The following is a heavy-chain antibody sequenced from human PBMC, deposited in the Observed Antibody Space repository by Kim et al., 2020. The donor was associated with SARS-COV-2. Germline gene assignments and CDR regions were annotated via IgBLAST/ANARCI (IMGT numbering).Heavy chain of an antibody. Sequence: SVKVSCKSSGGIFTTYTFSWVRQAPDQGLEWMGRVIPILNTTDYAQKFQGRVTVTADRSTSTVYMELSSLRSGDTAVYFCARDGSYHFDYWGQGTLV. J-gene: IGHJ4*02. D-gene: IGHD3-10*01. CDR3: ARDGSYHFDY. CDR2: VIPILNTT. V-gene: IGHV1-69*08. CDR1: GGIFTTYT.